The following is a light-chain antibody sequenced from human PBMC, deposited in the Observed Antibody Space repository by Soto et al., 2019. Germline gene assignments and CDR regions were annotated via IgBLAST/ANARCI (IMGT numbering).Light chain of an antibody. V-gene: IGKV2-30*01. CDR2: QVS. CDR3: VQGSHWTWT. Sequence: DVVMTQSPLSLSVTLGQPASISCRSSQGLVYSDGNTFLNWFHQRPGQSPRRLLYQVSNRDSGVTAGLSGSGSGPDYKLTISGVEAEDVGIYYCVQGSHWTWTFGQGTKVEIK. J-gene: IGKJ1*01. CDR1: QGLVYSDGNTF.